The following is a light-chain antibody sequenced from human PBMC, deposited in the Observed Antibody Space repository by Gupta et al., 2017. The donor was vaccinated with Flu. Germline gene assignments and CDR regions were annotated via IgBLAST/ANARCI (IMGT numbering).Light chain of an antibody. V-gene: IGKV4-1*01. CDR1: QSVLYSSNNKNY. CDR3: QQYYSTPYS. Sequence: IVMTQSPDSLAVSLCERATINCKSSQSVLYSSNNKNYLAWYQQKPGQPPKLLIYWASTRESGVPDRFSGSGSGTDFTLTIISLQAEDVAVSYCQQYYSTPYSFGQGTKLEIK. J-gene: IGKJ2*03. CDR2: WAS.